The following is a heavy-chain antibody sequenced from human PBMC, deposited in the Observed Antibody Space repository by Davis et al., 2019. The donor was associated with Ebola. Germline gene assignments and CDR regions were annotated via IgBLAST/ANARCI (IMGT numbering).Heavy chain of an antibody. D-gene: IGHD3-22*01. CDR1: GFTFSSYS. CDR3: AREDNYYDSSGRGGADY. J-gene: IGHJ4*02. V-gene: IGHV3-21*01. Sequence: PGGSLRLSCAASGFTFSSYSMNWVRQAPGKGLEWVSSISSSSSYIYYADSVKGRFTISRDNAKNSLYLQMNSLRAEDTAVYYCAREDNYYDSSGRGGADYWGQGTLVTVSS. CDR2: ISSSSSYI.